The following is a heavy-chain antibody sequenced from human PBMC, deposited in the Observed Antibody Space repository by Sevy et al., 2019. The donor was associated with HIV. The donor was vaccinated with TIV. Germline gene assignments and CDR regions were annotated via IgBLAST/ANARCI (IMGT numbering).Heavy chain of an antibody. CDR1: GYTFTGYY. CDR2: INPNSGGT. V-gene: IGHV1-2*02. J-gene: IGHJ4*02. D-gene: IGHD3-22*01. Sequence: ASVKVSCKASGYTFTGYYMHWVRQAPGQGLEWMGWINPNSGGTNYAQKFQGRVTMTRDTSISTAYMELSRLRSDDTAVYYCARDADGSGYYYGVTPVDYWGQGTLVTVSS. CDR3: ARDADGSGYYYGVTPVDY.